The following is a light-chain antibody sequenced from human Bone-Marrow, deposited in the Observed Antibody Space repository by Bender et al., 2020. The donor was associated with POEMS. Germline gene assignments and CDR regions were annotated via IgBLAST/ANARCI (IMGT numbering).Light chain of an antibody. CDR2: SSH. CDR1: SSNIGAHA. J-gene: IGLJ3*02. V-gene: IGLV1-44*01. CDR3: AVWDDSLNGWV. Sequence: QSVLTQPPSASGTPGQRVTISCSGGSSNIGAHAVNWYQHLPGTAPKLLIYSSHRRPSGAPDRFSGSKSGTSASLAISGLRSEDEADYYCAVWDDSLNGWVFGGGTKLTVL.